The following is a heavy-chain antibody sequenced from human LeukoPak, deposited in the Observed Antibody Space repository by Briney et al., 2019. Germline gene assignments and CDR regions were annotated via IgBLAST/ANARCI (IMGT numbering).Heavy chain of an antibody. CDR1: GGSISSSNW. Sequence: SETLSLTCAVSGGSISSSNWWSWVRQPPGKGLEWIGEIYHSGSTNYNPSLKSRVTISVDTSKNQFSLKLSSVTAADTAVYYCARGNLKYYGDYVNYYYGMDVWGQGTTVTVSS. V-gene: IGHV4-4*02. J-gene: IGHJ6*02. D-gene: IGHD4-17*01. CDR3: ARGNLKYYGDYVNYYYGMDV. CDR2: IYHSGST.